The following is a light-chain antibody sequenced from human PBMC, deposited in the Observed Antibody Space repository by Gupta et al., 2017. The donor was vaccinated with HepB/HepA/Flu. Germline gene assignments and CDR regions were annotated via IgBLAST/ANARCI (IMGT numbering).Light chain of an antibody. J-gene: IGKJ4*01. CDR3: QQDDTWPLT. V-gene: IGKV3-15*01. CDR1: QSVSGS. CDR2: GAS. Sequence: EKVMTQSPATLSVSPGERATLSCRASQSVSGSLAWYQQKPGQAPRLLIYGASTRATGVPARFSGSGSGSEFTLTISSLQSEDFAVYYCQQDDTWPLTFGGGTKVEI.